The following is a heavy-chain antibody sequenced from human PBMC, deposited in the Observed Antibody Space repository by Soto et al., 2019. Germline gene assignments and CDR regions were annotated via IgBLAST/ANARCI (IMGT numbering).Heavy chain of an antibody. J-gene: IGHJ5*02. Sequence: QVQLVQSGAEVKKPGASVKVSYKASGYTFTGYYLHWVRQAPGQRLEWMGWINPNSGATNYAENLQGRVTLTRDTSISTAYMELTRLTSEDTAVYYCAKSIIRFLEWSSPFDPWGQGTLVTVSS. CDR3: AKSIIRFLEWSSPFDP. D-gene: IGHD3-3*01. CDR1: GYTFTGYY. V-gene: IGHV1-2*02. CDR2: INPNSGAT.